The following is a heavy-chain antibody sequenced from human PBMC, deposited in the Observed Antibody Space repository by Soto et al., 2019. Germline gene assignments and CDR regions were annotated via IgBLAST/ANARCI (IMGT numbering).Heavy chain of an antibody. CDR1: GFTFGIYW. J-gene: IGHJ4*02. V-gene: IGHV3-74*01. Sequence: GGSLRLSCAASGFTFGIYWLHWIHPAPGKGLVWVSRINTDGSSTSYVDSVKGRFTICKDNAKNTLYLQMNSLRAEDTAVYYCARDGGWIDYWGQGT. CDR2: INTDGSST. D-gene: IGHD6-19*01. CDR3: ARDGGWIDY.